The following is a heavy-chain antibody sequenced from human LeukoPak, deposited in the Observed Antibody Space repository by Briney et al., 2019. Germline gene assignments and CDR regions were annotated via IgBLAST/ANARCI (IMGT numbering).Heavy chain of an antibody. Sequence: PSETLSLTCTVSGGSISSYYWSWIRQPPGKGLEWIGYIYYSGSTNYNPSLKSRVTISVDTSKNQFSLKLSSVTAADTAVYYSARVSRGPDYYYYYYMDVWGKGTTVTISS. CDR2: IYYSGST. D-gene: IGHD6-25*01. CDR1: GGSISSYY. J-gene: IGHJ6*03. CDR3: ARVSRGPDYYYYYYMDV. V-gene: IGHV4-59*01.